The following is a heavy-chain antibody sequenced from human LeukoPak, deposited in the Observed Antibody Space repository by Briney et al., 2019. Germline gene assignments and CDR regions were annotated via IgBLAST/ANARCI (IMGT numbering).Heavy chain of an antibody. V-gene: IGHV4-59*01. D-gene: IGHD3-22*01. J-gene: IGHJ4*02. Sequence: PSGTLSLTCTVSGGSISSYYWSWIRQSPGKGLEWIGYIHYSGSTNYNPSLKSRVTISVDTSRNQFPLKLSSVTAADTAVYYCARSFDSSGYYYYFDYWGQGTLVTVSS. CDR1: GGSISSYY. CDR3: ARSFDSSGYYYYFDY. CDR2: IHYSGST.